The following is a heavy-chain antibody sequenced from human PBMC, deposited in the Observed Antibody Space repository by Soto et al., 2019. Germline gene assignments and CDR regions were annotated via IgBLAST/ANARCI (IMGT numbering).Heavy chain of an antibody. J-gene: IGHJ4*02. CDR2: IYYSGST. CDR3: ARVIFGIAAAGYYFDY. D-gene: IGHD6-13*01. V-gene: IGHV4-31*03. Sequence: QVQLQESGPGLVKPSQTLSLTCTVSGGSISSGGYYWSWIRQHPGKGLEWIGYIYYSGSTYYNPSLKSRVTISVDASKNQFSLKLSSVTAADTAVYYCARVIFGIAAAGYYFDYWGQGTLVTVSS. CDR1: GGSISSGGYY.